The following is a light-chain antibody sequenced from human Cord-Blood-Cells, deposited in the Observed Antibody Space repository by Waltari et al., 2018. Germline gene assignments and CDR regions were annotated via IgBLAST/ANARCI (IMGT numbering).Light chain of an antibody. V-gene: IGLV2-23*01. CDR2: EGS. J-gene: IGLJ1*01. Sequence: QPPLTHPAPLSGSLGSSSPIPCTGTRGDVGSFNLSSWYQQHQGKAPKLMIYEGSKRPSGVSNRFSGSKSGNTASLTISGLQAEDEADYYCCSYAGSNYVFGTGTKVTVL. CDR1: RGDVGSFNL. CDR3: CSYAGSNYV.